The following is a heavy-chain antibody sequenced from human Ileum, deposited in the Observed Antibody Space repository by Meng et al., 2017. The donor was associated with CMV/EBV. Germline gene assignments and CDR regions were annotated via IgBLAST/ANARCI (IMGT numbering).Heavy chain of an antibody. V-gene: IGHV4-4*02. J-gene: IGHJ4*02. CDR2: TYYGWKS. D-gene: IGHD5-12*01. Sequence: GVSISSRNWWTWVRQPPGMAPEWIGETYYGWKSNYNPSLKSRVIISADKSENMFFLNLNSVTAADTAVYYCARIREGCSANSRYLENWGQGALVTVSS. CDR3: ARIREGCSANSRYLEN. CDR1: GVSISSRNW.